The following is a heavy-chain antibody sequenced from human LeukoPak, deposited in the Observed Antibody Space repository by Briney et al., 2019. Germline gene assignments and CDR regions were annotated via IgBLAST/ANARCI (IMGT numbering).Heavy chain of an antibody. CDR3: ARQAAISTSVWFDP. V-gene: IGHV5-51*01. Sequence: GESLKISCKGSGYSFTSYWIGWVRQMPGKGLKWMGIIYPGDSDTRYSPSSQGQVTISADKSISTAYLQWSSLKASDTAMYYCARQAAISTSVWFDPWGQGTLVTVSS. D-gene: IGHD2-2*01. CDR1: GYSFTSYW. CDR2: IYPGDSDT. J-gene: IGHJ5*02.